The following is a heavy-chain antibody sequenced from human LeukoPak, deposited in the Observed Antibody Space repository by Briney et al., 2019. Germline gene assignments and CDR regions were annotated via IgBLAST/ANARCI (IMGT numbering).Heavy chain of an antibody. CDR3: ATCARNFYCYRFDY. Sequence: SVTVSCTASGGIFSSYAISWVRQAPGQGLEWMGGIIPIFGTANYAQKFQGRVTITADESTSTAYMELSSLRSEDTAVYYCATCARNFYCYRFDYWGQGTLVTVSS. D-gene: IGHD2-2*02. CDR1: GGIFSSYA. V-gene: IGHV1-69*13. CDR2: IIPIFGTA. J-gene: IGHJ4*02.